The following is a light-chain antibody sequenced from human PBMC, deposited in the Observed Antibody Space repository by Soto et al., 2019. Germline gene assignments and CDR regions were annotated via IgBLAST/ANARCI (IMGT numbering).Light chain of an antibody. Sequence: ENVLTQSPDTLSLSPGGRATLSFVAVQIVTTKLAWYQHKPGQAPRLLISGASNRASGVPDRFSGSGSETDFTLIISRLQPEDFALYYCQQYGGSPITFGQGTRLEIK. CDR2: GAS. CDR1: QIVTTK. J-gene: IGKJ5*01. CDR3: QQYGGSPIT. V-gene: IGKV3-20*01.